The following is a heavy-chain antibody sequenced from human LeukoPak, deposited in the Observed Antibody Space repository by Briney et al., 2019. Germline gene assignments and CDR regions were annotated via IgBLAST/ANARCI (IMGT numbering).Heavy chain of an antibody. V-gene: IGHV1-2*02. Sequence: ASVKVSCKASGYTFTDYYMHWVRQAPGQGLEWMGWINPNSGDTNYAQKFQGRVTMTRDTSISTAYMEPSRLRSDDTAVYYCAKADYYDSSLFDYWGQGTLVTVSS. CDR2: INPNSGDT. D-gene: IGHD3-22*01. CDR1: GYTFTDYY. CDR3: AKADYYDSSLFDY. J-gene: IGHJ4*02.